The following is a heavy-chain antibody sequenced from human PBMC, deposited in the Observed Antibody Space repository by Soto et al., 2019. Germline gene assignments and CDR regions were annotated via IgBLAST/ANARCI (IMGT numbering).Heavy chain of an antibody. CDR2: IKQDGSEK. D-gene: IGHD3-10*01. J-gene: IGHJ6*03. V-gene: IGHV3-7*01. CDR3: ARELYGSGSYYTYYYYMDV. CDR1: GFTFSSYW. Sequence: EVQLVESGGGLVQPGGSLRLSCAASGFTFSSYWMSWVRQAPGKGLEWVANIKQDGSEKYYVDSVKGRFTISRDNAKNSLYLQMNRLRAEDTAVYYCARELYGSGSYYTYYYYMDVWGKGTTVTVSS.